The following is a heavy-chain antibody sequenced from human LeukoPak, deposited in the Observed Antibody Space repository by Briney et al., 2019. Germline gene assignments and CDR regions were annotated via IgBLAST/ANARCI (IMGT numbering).Heavy chain of an antibody. V-gene: IGHV3-30*02. CDR1: GFTFSSYG. J-gene: IGHJ4*02. D-gene: IGHD6-13*01. CDR3: AKAVAAAGTLDY. Sequence: GGSLRLSCAASGFTFSSYGMHWIRQAPGKGLEWVAFIRYDGSNKYYADSVKGRFTISRDNSKNTLYLQMNSLRAEDTAVYYCAKAVAAAGTLDYWGQGTLVTVSS. CDR2: IRYDGSNK.